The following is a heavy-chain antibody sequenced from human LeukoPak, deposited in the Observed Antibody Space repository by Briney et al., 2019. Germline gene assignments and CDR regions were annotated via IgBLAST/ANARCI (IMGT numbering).Heavy chain of an antibody. CDR3: ASAGSGNCNYKYMDL. J-gene: IGHJ6*03. V-gene: IGHV3-23*01. D-gene: IGHD1-7*01. CDR1: GFTFSSYV. CDR2: ISGSGGST. Sequence: PGGALRLSCAASGFTFSSYVMSWVRQAPGKGLEWVAAISGSGGSTYYADSVKGRFTISRDNSKNTLYLQMNSLRAEDTAVYYCASAGSGNCNYKYMDLWGKGTTVTVSS.